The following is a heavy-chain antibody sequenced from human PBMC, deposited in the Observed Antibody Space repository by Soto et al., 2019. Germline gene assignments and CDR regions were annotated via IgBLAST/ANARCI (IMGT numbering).Heavy chain of an antibody. D-gene: IGHD6-19*01. CDR3: AKGGRQWLVTSDFNY. CDR2: ISSSSSYI. J-gene: IGHJ4*02. V-gene: IGHV3-21*01. CDR1: GFTFSSYS. Sequence: PGGSMRLSCAASGFTFSSYSMNWVRQAPGKGLEWVSSISSSSSYIYYADSVKGRFTISRDNAKNSLYLQLNSLRAEDTAVYYYAKGGRQWLVTSDFNYWGQGALVTVSS.